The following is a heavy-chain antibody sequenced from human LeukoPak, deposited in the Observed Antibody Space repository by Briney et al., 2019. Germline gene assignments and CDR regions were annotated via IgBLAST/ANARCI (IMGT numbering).Heavy chain of an antibody. CDR2: ISSSSSYI. CDR3: ARDYSWYNPGFDY. J-gene: IGHJ4*02. D-gene: IGHD6-13*01. V-gene: IGHV3-21*01. CDR1: GFTFPSYA. Sequence: PGGSLRLSCAASGFTFPSYAMSWVRQAPGKGLEWVSSISSSSSYIYYADSVKGRFTISRDNAKNSLYLQMNSLRAEDTAVYYCARDYSWYNPGFDYWGQGTLVTVSS.